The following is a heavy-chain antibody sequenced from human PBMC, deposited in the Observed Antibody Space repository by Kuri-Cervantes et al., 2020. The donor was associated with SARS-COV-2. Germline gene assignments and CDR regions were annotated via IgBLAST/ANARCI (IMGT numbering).Heavy chain of an antibody. CDR2: INHSGST. V-gene: IGHV4-28*03. J-gene: IGHJ4*02. CDR3: ARDLGYGDYGFDY. D-gene: IGHD4-17*01. Sequence: SETLSLTCAVSGYSISSSNWWGWIRQPPGKGLEWIGEINHSGSTNYNPSLKSRVTMSVDTSKNQFSLRLSSVTAADTAVYYCARDLGYGDYGFDYWGQGTLVTVSS. CDR1: GYSISSSNW.